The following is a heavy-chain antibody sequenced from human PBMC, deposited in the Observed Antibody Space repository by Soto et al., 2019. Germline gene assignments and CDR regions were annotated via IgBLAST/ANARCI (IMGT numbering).Heavy chain of an antibody. CDR2: INHSGST. CDR1: GVSFSGYY. Sequence: SETLSLTCAVYGVSFSGYYWSWIRQPPGKGLEWIGEINHSGSTNYNPSLKSRVTVSVDTSKNQLSLRVNSVTAADTAVYYCLRVVEAATRHTDSDSWGQGILVTVSS. J-gene: IGHJ4*02. CDR3: LRVVEAATRHTDSDS. V-gene: IGHV4-34*01. D-gene: IGHD2-15*01.